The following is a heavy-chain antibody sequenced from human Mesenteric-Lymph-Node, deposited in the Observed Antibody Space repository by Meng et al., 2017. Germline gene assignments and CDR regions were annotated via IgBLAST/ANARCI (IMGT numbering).Heavy chain of an antibody. CDR2: IIPIFDTA. Sequence: SVKVSCKASGGTFSSYAISWVRQAPGQGLEWMGGIIPIFDTANYAQKFQGRVTITADKSTSTAYMELSSLRSEDTAVYYCARDASICSGGSCYSGVRFYYYYGMDVWGQGTTVTVSS. CDR3: ARDASICSGGSCYSGVRFYYYYGMDV. V-gene: IGHV1-69*06. J-gene: IGHJ6*02. CDR1: GGTFSSYA. D-gene: IGHD2-15*01.